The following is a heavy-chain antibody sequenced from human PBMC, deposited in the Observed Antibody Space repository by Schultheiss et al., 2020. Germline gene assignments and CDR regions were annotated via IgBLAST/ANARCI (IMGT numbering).Heavy chain of an antibody. J-gene: IGHJ4*02. CDR2: IYYSGST. V-gene: IGHV4-59*05. D-gene: IGHD3-10*01. Sequence: SETLALTCTVSGGSISSYYWSWIRQPPGKGLEWIGSIYYSGSTYYNPSLKSRVTISVDTSKNQFSLKLSSVTAADTAVYYCARRGRAGVQGEIDYWGQGTLVTVSS. CDR3: ARRGRAGVQGEIDY. CDR1: GGSISSYY.